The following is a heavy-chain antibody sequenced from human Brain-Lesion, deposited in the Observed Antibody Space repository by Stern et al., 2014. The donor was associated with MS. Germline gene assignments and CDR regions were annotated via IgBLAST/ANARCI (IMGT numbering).Heavy chain of an antibody. Sequence: EVQLVESGGDFVQPGGSLRLSCAASGFTFSNYWMHWVRQAPGKGLVWVSRVNNDGRRTSYADSVKGRFTMSRDNAKNTLYLQMNSLRVEDTAIYYCARGERWFDSWGQGTLVTVSS. CDR2: VNNDGRRT. J-gene: IGHJ5*01. D-gene: IGHD3-10*01. CDR1: GFTFSNYW. CDR3: ARGERWFDS. V-gene: IGHV3-74*02.